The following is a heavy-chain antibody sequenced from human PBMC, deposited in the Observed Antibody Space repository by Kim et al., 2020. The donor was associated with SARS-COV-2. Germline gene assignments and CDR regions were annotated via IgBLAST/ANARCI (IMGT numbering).Heavy chain of an antibody. CDR2: INPNSGGT. J-gene: IGHJ6*02. V-gene: IGHV1-2*06. Sequence: ASVKVSCKASGYTFTGYYMHWVRQAPGQGLEWMGRINPNSGGTNYAQKFQGRVTMTRDTSISTAYMELSRLRSDDTAVYYCARVWIVGYSSSWYSGYSYYYGMDVWGQGTTVTVSS. CDR1: GYTFTGYY. D-gene: IGHD6-13*01. CDR3: ARVWIVGYSSSWYSGYSYYYGMDV.